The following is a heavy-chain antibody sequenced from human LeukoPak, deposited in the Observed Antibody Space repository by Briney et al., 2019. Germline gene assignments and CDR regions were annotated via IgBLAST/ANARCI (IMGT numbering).Heavy chain of an antibody. CDR1: GGSISITNW. D-gene: IGHD3-10*01. CDR3: ARDVWVRGVIISEY. J-gene: IGHJ4*02. CDR2: VDHSGYT. Sequence: KPSETLFLTCAVSGGSISITNWWAWVRQPPGKGLEWIGEVDHSGYTNYNPSLKSRVTISVDKSKNHFSLKLSSVTAADTAIYYCARDVWVRGVIISEYWGQGTLVTASS. V-gene: IGHV4-4*02.